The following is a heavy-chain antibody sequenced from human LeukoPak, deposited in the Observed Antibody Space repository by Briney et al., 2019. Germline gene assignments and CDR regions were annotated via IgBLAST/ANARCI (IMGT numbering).Heavy chain of an antibody. V-gene: IGHV1-69*01. CDR1: GGTFSNYA. D-gene: IGHD3-22*01. CDR3: ARGWDYDSGGRPTAYVY. J-gene: IGHJ4*02. CDR2: IIPIFGTA. Sequence: SVKVSCKASGGTFSNYAINWVRQAPGPGLEWMGGIIPIFGTANYAQKFQGRVTITADESTSTVYMELNSLKSEDTAVYYCARGWDYDSGGRPTAYVYWGPGTLVTVSS.